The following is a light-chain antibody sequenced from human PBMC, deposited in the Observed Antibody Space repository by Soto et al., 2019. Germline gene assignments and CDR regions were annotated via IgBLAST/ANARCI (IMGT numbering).Light chain of an antibody. J-gene: IGKJ1*01. V-gene: IGKV3-15*01. Sequence: EIVMTQSPATLSVSPGGRVTLSCRASQSISDTIAWYQQKPDQAPRLLIYGASARATGFPARFSGSGSGTDFTLTISSLQSEDFAVYYCQQYNNWPWTFGQGTKVDIK. CDR2: GAS. CDR1: QSISDT. CDR3: QQYNNWPWT.